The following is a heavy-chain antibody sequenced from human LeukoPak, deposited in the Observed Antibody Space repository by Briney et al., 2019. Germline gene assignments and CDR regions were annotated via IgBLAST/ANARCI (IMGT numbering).Heavy chain of an antibody. CDR3: ARLMVRGVIITNYYYYYMDV. CDR1: GYSISSGYY. J-gene: IGHJ6*03. V-gene: IGHV4-38-2*02. CDR2: IYHSGST. D-gene: IGHD3-10*01. Sequence: SETLSLTCTVSGYSISSGYYWGWIRQPPGKGLEWIGSIYHSGSTYYNPSLKSRVTISVDTSKNQFSLKLSSVTAADTAVYYCARLMVRGVIITNYYYYYMDVWGKGTTVTISS.